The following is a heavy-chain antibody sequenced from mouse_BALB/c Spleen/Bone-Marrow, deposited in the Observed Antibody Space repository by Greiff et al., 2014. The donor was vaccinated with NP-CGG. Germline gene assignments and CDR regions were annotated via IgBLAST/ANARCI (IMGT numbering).Heavy chain of an antibody. V-gene: IGHV1-4*02. Sequence: VQLQQSAAELARPGASVKMSCKASGYTFTSYTIHWVKQRPGQGLEWIGYINPSSGYTDYNQRFNDKITLTTDKSSSTAYMQLSSLTSEDSAVYYCARLNYGNPFAYWGQGTLVTVSA. D-gene: IGHD2-1*01. J-gene: IGHJ3*01. CDR1: GYTFTSYT. CDR2: INPSSGYT. CDR3: ARLNYGNPFAY.